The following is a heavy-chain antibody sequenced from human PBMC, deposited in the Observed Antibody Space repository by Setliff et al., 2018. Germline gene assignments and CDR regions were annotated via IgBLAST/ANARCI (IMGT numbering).Heavy chain of an antibody. Sequence: PSETLSLTCAVSGVSVNSLTWWSWIRQPAGKGLEWLGQIYTSWSTNYNPSLKGRATLSIDASKKQFSLNLTSVTAADTAVYYCARASSGWYSAYYYYMDVWGKGTTVTVSS. CDR1: GVSVNSLTW. D-gene: IGHD6-19*01. J-gene: IGHJ6*03. CDR2: IYTSWST. V-gene: IGHV4-61*09. CDR3: ARASSGWYSAYYYYMDV.